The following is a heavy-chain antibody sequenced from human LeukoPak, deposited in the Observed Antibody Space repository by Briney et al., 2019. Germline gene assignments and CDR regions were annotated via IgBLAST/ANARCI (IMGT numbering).Heavy chain of an antibody. V-gene: IGHV5-51*01. CDR3: ARHANYYDSSGYYTTPFDY. CDR2: IYPGDSDT. J-gene: IGHJ4*02. CDR1: GYSFTSYW. D-gene: IGHD3-22*01. Sequence: GESLKISCKGSGYSFTSYWIGWVRQMPGKGLEWMGIIYPGDSDTRYSPSFQGQVTISADKSISTAYLQWSSLKASDTAMYYCARHANYYDSSGYYTTPFDYCGQGTLVTVSS.